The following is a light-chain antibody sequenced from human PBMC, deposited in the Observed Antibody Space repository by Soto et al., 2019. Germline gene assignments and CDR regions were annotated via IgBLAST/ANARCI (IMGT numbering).Light chain of an antibody. CDR3: QQYGSSPIT. Sequence: IVLTQSPATLSVSPGGRATLSCWASQSVRSNLAWYQQKPGQAPRLLRYGASTRATGIPDRFSGFGSGTDFTLTISRLEPEDFEVYFCQQYGSSPITFGQGTRLEIK. V-gene: IGKV3-20*01. CDR1: QSVRSN. J-gene: IGKJ5*01. CDR2: GAS.